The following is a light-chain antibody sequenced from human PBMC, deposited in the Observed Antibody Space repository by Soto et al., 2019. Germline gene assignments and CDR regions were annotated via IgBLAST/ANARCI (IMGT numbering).Light chain of an antibody. CDR1: QSIRSW. CDR3: QQYYNTPLT. V-gene: IGKV1-5*03. CDR2: KAS. J-gene: IGKJ4*01. Sequence: IQMTPFPSTLSAYVGDRVTITFRASQSIRSWLAWYQQKPGKAPNLLIYKASSLASGVPSRFSGSGFGTEFTLTISSLQAEDVAVYYCQQYYNTPLTFGGGTKVDIK.